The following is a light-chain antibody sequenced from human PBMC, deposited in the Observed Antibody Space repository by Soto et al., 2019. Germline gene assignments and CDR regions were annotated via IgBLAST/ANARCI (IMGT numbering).Light chain of an antibody. Sequence: DIQMTQSPPSLSASVGDRVTITCQASQDISNYLNWYQQKLGKAPKLLIYDASTLETGVSSRLSGSGSGTDFTLTISSLQPEDSATYYCQHFDSLPLSFGPGTKVQIK. CDR3: QHFDSLPLS. CDR1: QDISNY. J-gene: IGKJ3*01. V-gene: IGKV1-33*01. CDR2: DAS.